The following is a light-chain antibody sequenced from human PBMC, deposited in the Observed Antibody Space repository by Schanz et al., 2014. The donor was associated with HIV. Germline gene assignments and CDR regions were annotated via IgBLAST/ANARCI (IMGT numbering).Light chain of an antibody. CDR1: QYVSSN. CDR3: QQRSNWPLT. CDR2: GAS. J-gene: IGKJ4*01. V-gene: IGKV3D-15*01. Sequence: EIVMTQSPATLSVSPGERATLSCRASQYVSSNLAWYQQRPGQAPRLLISGASTRATGIPDRFSGSGSVTDFTLTISRLEPEDFAVYYCQQRSNWPLTFGGGTKVEIK.